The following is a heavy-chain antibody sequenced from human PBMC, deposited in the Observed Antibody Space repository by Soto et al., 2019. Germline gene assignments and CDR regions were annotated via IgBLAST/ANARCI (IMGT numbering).Heavy chain of an antibody. Sequence: PGGSLRLSCAASGFTFNTFAMGWVRQDPGKGLEWVSLISGISRGTYYADSVKGRFTISRDNSKNTLYLQMNSLRAEDTAVYYCATQDFRGTTGTTWGQGTLVTVSS. V-gene: IGHV3-23*01. CDR3: ATQDFRGTTGTT. CDR2: ISGISRGT. D-gene: IGHD1-1*01. J-gene: IGHJ4*02. CDR1: GFTFNTFA.